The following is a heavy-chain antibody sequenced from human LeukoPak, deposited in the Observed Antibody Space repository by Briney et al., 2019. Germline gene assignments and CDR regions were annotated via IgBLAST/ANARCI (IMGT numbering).Heavy chain of an antibody. CDR1: GVSITSGNYY. CDR3: ARDRYDILTGYPPGYFDY. Sequence: SETLSLTCTVSGVSITSGNYYWSWIRQHPGKGLEWIGYIYYSGSTYYNPSLKSRVTISVDTSKNQFSLKLSSVTAADTAVYYCARDRYDILTGYPPGYFDYWGQGTLVTVSS. J-gene: IGHJ4*02. V-gene: IGHV4-31*02. CDR2: IYYSGST. D-gene: IGHD3-9*01.